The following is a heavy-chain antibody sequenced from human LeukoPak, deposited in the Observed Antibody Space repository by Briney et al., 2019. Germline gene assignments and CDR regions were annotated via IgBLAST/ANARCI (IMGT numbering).Heavy chain of an antibody. CDR1: GGSFSGYY. D-gene: IGHD1-1*01. CDR2: INHSGST. J-gene: IGHJ6*02. Sequence: SETLSLTCAVYGGSFSGYYWSWIRQPPGKGLEWIGEINHSGSTNYNPSLKSRVTISVDTSKNQFSLKLSSVTAADTAVYYCARPLGQGNEYGMNVWGQGTTVTVSS. V-gene: IGHV4-34*01. CDR3: ARPLGQGNEYGMNV.